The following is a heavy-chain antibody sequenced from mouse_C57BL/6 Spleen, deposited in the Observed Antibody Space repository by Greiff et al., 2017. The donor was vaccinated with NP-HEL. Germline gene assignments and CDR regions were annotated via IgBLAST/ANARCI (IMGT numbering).Heavy chain of an antibody. Sequence: VQLQQSGPVLVKPGASVKMSCKASGYTFTDYYMNWVKQSHGKSLEWIGVINPYNGGTSYNQKFKGKATLTVDKSSSTAYMELNSLTSEDSAVYYCARWRGYDEGDFDYWGQGTTLTVSS. CDR2: INPYNGGT. CDR1: GYTFTDYY. D-gene: IGHD2-2*01. CDR3: ARWRGYDEGDFDY. V-gene: IGHV1-19*01. J-gene: IGHJ2*01.